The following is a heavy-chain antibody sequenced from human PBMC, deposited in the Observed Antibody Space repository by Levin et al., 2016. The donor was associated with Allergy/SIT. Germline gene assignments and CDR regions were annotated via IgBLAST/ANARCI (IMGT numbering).Heavy chain of an antibody. Sequence: GESLKISCAASGFIFSDSVIHWVRQASGKGLEWFGRIRTKPNNYATVYAESVKGRFTISRDDSENTAYLQMNSLKTEDTAVYYCVRQGRGDCSGGAGCYSGYFDAWGQGNLVTVSS. CDR2: IRTKPNNYAT. J-gene: IGHJ4*02. D-gene: IGHD2-15*01. CDR3: VRQGRGDCSGGAGCYSGYFDA. V-gene: IGHV3-73*01. CDR1: GFIFSDSV.